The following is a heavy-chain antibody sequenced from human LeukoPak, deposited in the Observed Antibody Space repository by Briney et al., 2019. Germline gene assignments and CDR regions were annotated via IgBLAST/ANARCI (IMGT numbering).Heavy chain of an antibody. CDR1: GFTFSSYA. J-gene: IGHJ3*02. V-gene: IGHV3-33*08. CDR2: IWNDGSNK. Sequence: GGSLRLSCAASGFTFSSYAMHWVRQAPVKGLEWVAVIWNDGSNKYYGDSVKGRFTISRDNSKNTLSLQMNSLRAEDTAVYYCARRDDGSGSFYNGLDTFDIWGLGTMVTVSS. CDR3: ARRDDGSGSFYNGLDTFDI. D-gene: IGHD3-10*01.